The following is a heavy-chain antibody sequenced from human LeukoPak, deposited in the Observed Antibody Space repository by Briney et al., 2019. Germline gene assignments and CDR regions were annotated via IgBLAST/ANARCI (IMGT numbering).Heavy chain of an antibody. CDR2: IYYSGST. CDR3: ARTKAYSSSWYPDY. J-gene: IGHJ4*02. CDR1: GGSFSGYY. Sequence: PSETLSLTCAVYGGSFSGYYWSWIRQPPGKGLEWIGYIYYSGSTNYNPSLKSRVTISVDTSKNQFSLKLSSVTAADTAVYFCARTKAYSSSWYPDYWGQGTLVTVSS. V-gene: IGHV4-59*01. D-gene: IGHD6-13*01.